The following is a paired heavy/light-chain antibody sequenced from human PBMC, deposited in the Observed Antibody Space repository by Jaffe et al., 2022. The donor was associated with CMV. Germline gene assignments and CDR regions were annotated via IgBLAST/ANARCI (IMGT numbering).Heavy chain of an antibody. CDR3: TRGTGYYYGSGSYAPDY. CDR2: IRSKTYGGTS. CDR1: GFSFGNCA. J-gene: IGHJ4*02. D-gene: IGHD3-10*01. V-gene: IGHV3-49*04. Sequence: EVQLVESGGHLVQPGRSLRLSCTSSGFSFGNCAMGWVRQAPGKGLEWVAFIRSKTYGGTSEYAASVKGRFTISRDDSKSIAYLQMNSLKTEDTAVYYCTRGTGYYYGSGSYAPDYWGQGTLVTVSS.
Light chain of an antibody. V-gene: IGKV2-29*02. Sequence: DIMMTQTPLSLSVTPGQPASISCKSSQSLLHSDGKTYLYWYLQKPGQSPQLLLYEVSSRFSGVPDRFSGSGSGTDFTLKISRVEAEDVGVYYCMQGIHLPPGTFGQGTNLEIK. J-gene: IGKJ2*01. CDR1: QSLLHSDGKTY. CDR3: MQGIHLPPGT. CDR2: EVS.